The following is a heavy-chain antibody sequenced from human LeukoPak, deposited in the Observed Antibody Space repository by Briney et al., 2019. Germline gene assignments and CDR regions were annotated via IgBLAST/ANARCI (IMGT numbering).Heavy chain of an antibody. Sequence: SETLSLTCTVSGDSMSSYSWSWIRQPPGKGLEWIGYIFNSGSTICNPSLKSRVTISLDMSKKQFSLRLSSVTAADTAVYYCASDYGSGSYRFDYWGQGTLVTVSS. CDR2: IFNSGST. CDR1: GDSMSSYS. V-gene: IGHV4-59*01. J-gene: IGHJ4*02. D-gene: IGHD3-10*01. CDR3: ASDYGSGSYRFDY.